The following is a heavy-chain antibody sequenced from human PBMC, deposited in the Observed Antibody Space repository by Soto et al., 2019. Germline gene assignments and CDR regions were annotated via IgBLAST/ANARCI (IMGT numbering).Heavy chain of an antibody. CDR3: ARSDIVVVVAAPYYYYGMDV. Sequence: SETLSLTCTVSGGSVSSGSYYWSWIRQPPGKGLEWIGYIYYSGRTNYNPSLKSRVTISVDTSKNQFSMKLSSVTAADTAVYYCARSDIVVVVAAPYYYYGMDVWGQGTTVT. CDR2: IYYSGRT. D-gene: IGHD2-15*01. J-gene: IGHJ6*02. CDR1: GGSVSSGSYY. V-gene: IGHV4-61*01.